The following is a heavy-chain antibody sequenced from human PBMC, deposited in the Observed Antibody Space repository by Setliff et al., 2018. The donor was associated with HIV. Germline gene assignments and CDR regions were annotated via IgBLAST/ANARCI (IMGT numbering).Heavy chain of an antibody. V-gene: IGHV4-61*02. CDR1: GGSISSGNYY. CDR2: IYTSGSA. Sequence: SETLSLTCTVSGGSISSGNYYWSWIRQAAGKGLEWTGRIYTSGSANYNPSLKSRVTISVDTSKNQFSLKLSSVTVADTALYYCGRDEHGFNSNWYGVDWGQGTLVTVSS. CDR3: GRDEHGFNSNWYGVD. D-gene: IGHD6-13*01. J-gene: IGHJ4*02.